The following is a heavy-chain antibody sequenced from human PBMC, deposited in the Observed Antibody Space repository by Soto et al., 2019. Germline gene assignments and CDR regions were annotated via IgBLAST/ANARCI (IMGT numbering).Heavy chain of an antibody. D-gene: IGHD5-12*01. Sequence: QVQLVQSGADVKKPGSSVKVSCKASGGTFSSYAFSWVRQAPGQGLEWMGGIIRIFHTPTYAQKFQGRIAITADESTSTAYMELISLRADDTAVYYCVHRRDGYNSEFFDYWGQGRLVTVS. CDR3: VHRRDGYNSEFFDY. V-gene: IGHV1-69*01. J-gene: IGHJ4*02. CDR1: GGTFSSYA. CDR2: IIRIFHTP.